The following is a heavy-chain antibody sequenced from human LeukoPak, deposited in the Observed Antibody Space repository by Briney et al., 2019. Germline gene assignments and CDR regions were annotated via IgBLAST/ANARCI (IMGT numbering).Heavy chain of an antibody. CDR1: GGTFSSYV. Sequence: SVKVSCKASGGTFSSYVISWVRQAPGQGLEWMGRIFPILDIANYAQKFQVRVTITRDMSKSTAYMELSSLRSEDTAVYYCAASPYDILTGYYKDDAFDIWGQGTMVTVSS. CDR2: IFPILDIA. CDR3: AASPYDILTGYYKDDAFDI. V-gene: IGHV1-69*04. J-gene: IGHJ3*02. D-gene: IGHD3-9*01.